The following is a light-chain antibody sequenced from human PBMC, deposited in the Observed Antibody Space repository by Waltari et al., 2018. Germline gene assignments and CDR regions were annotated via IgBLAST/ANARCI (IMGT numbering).Light chain of an antibody. V-gene: IGLV1-51*02. J-gene: IGLJ7*01. CDR1: SSNIGNNY. CDR2: EDN. CDR3: GTWDSSLSGAV. Sequence: QSVLTQPPSVSAAPGQRDTISCSGGSSNIGNNYVSWYRQFPGTAPKLLIYEDNERPSGVPGRFSGSKSGTSATLDITGLQAGDEADYYCGTWDSSLSGAVFGGGTHLTVL.